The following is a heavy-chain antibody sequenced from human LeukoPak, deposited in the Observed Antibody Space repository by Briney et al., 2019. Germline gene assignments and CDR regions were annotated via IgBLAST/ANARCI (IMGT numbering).Heavy chain of an antibody. CDR1: GGSISSYY. CDR2: IYTSGST. J-gene: IGHJ6*03. CDR3: ARQLYVSGSYYAPMDV. Sequence: SETLSLTCTVSGGSISSYYWSWIRQPAGKGLEWIGRIYTSGSTNYNPSLKSRVTMSVDTSKNQFSLKMSSVTAADTAVYFCARQLYVSGSYYAPMDVWGKGTTVTISS. D-gene: IGHD3-10*01. V-gene: IGHV4-4*07.